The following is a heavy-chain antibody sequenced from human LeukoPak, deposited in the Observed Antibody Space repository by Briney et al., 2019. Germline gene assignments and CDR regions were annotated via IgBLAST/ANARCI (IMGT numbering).Heavy chain of an antibody. Sequence: GGSLRLSCAASGFTFSSYWMSWVHQAPGKGLEWVANIKQDGSEKYYVDSVKGRFTISRDNAKNSLYLQMNSLRAEGTAVYYCARAPLRFLKWFRYYYYGMDVWGQGTTVTVSS. CDR1: GFTFSSYW. D-gene: IGHD3-3*01. V-gene: IGHV3-7*01. CDR2: IKQDGSEK. CDR3: ARAPLRFLKWFRYYYYGMDV. J-gene: IGHJ6*02.